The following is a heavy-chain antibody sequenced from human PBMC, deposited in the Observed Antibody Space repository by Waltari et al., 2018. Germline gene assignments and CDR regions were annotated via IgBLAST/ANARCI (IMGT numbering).Heavy chain of an antibody. D-gene: IGHD3-10*01. CDR2: ISSSSSTI. V-gene: IGHV3-48*01. CDR1: GFTFSSSS. Sequence: EVQLVESGGGLVQPGGSLRLSCAASGFTFSSSSMNWVRQAPGKGLEWVSYISSSSSTIYYADSVKGRFTISRDNAKNSLYLQMNSLRAEDTAVYYCARLPYYYGSGSLDYWGQGTLVTVSS. J-gene: IGHJ4*02. CDR3: ARLPYYYGSGSLDY.